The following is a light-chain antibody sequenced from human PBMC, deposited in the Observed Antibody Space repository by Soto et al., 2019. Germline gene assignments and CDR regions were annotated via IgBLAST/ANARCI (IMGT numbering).Light chain of an antibody. CDR3: QQRGNWPRTWA. CDR1: QSISID. Sequence: EIVLTQSPVTLSLSPGEGATLSCKASQSISIDLAWYQQKPGQVPRLLIYDASSRPTGIPGRFTGSGSGTDFTLTISSLEPEDFAVYYCQQRGNWPRTWAFGQGTKVEV. CDR2: DAS. J-gene: IGKJ1*01. V-gene: IGKV3-11*01.